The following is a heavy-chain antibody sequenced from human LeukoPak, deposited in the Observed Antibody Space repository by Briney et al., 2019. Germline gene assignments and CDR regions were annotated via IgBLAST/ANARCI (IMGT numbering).Heavy chain of an antibody. CDR3: ARYYYDSSGYYYFDY. D-gene: IGHD3-22*01. J-gene: IGHJ4*02. V-gene: IGHV3-13*01. CDR2: ISTAGDA. CDR1: GFTFSNYD. Sequence: PGGSLRLSCAASGFTFSNYDMHWVRQGTGKGLEWVSAISTAGDAHYPGSVKGRFTISRDNAKISLYLQMNSLRAEDTAVYYCARYYYDSSGYYYFDYWGQGTLVTVSS.